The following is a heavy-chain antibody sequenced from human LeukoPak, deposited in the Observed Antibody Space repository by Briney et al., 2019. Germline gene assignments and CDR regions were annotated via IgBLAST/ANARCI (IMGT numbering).Heavy chain of an antibody. D-gene: IGHD3-22*01. Sequence: PGGSLRLSCAASGFTFSSYAMHWVRQAPGKGLEWVAVISYDGSNKYYADSVEGRFTISRDNSKNTLYLQMNSLRAEDTAVYYCATHYYDSSGYYSPGYWGQGTLVTVSS. CDR2: ISYDGSNK. CDR1: GFTFSSYA. CDR3: ATHYYDSSGYYSPGY. V-gene: IGHV3-30-3*01. J-gene: IGHJ4*02.